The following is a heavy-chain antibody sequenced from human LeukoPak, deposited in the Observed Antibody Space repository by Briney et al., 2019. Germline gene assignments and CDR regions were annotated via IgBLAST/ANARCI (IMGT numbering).Heavy chain of an antibody. CDR2: ISWNSGSI. D-gene: IGHD2-8*01. Sequence: GGSLRLSCAASGFTFDDYAMHWVRQAPGKGLEWVSGISWNSGSIGYADSVKGRFTISRDNSKNTLYLQMNSLRAEDTAVYYCARDDGGRGVLMVYARGIDYWGQGTLVTVSS. J-gene: IGHJ4*02. V-gene: IGHV3-9*01. CDR3: ARDDGGRGVLMVYARGIDY. CDR1: GFTFDDYA.